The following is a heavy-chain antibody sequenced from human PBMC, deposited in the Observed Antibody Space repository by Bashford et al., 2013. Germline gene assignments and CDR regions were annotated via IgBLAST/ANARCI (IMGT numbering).Heavy chain of an antibody. J-gene: IGHJ4*02. CDR2: IIPILGIA. V-gene: IGHV1-69*04. Sequence: VRQAPGQGLEWMGRIIPILGIANYAQKFQGRVTITADKSTSTAYMELSSLRAEDTAVYYCAKGLGYRFDYWGQGTLVTVSS. CDR3: AKGLGYRFDY. D-gene: IGHD3-16*01.